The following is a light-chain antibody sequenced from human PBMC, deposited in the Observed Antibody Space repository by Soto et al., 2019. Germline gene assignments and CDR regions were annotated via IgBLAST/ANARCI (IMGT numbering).Light chain of an antibody. J-gene: IGKJ5*01. V-gene: IGKV3-20*01. CDR2: GAS. CDR1: QSVASTY. Sequence: EIVLTQSPGTLSLSPGERATLSCWASQSVASTYLGWYQQKPGQAPRLLIYGASSRATGIPDRFSGSGSGTDFTLTISRLEPEDFALYSCHQYAGSPTFPQGTRLEIK. CDR3: HQYAGSPT.